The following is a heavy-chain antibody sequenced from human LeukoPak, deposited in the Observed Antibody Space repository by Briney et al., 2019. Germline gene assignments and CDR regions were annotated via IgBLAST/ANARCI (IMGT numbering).Heavy chain of an antibody. V-gene: IGHV1-2*02. CDR1: EYTFTGFY. J-gene: IGHJ4*02. D-gene: IGHD2-2*01. CDR3: ARIRYCGGISCYYIDY. Sequence: ASVKVSCKASEYTFTGFYIHWVRQAPGQGLEWMGWIDPNTGDSNYVQKFQGRVTMTRDTSISTAYMELSRLRSDDTAFYYCARIRYCGGISCYYIDYWGQGTLVTVSA. CDR2: IDPNTGDS.